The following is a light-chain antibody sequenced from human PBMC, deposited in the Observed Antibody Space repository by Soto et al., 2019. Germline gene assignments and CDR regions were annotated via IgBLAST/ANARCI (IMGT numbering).Light chain of an antibody. J-gene: IGLJ2*01. V-gene: IGLV1-40*01. CDR3: QSYDSSLSGPVV. CDR2: GNS. CDR1: SSNIGAGYD. Sequence: QPVLTQPPSVSGAPGQRVTISCTGSSSNIGAGYDVHWYQQLPGTAPKLLIYGNSNRPSGVPDRFSGSKSGTSASLAITGLQAEDEADYYCQSYDSSLSGPVVFSGGTKVTVL.